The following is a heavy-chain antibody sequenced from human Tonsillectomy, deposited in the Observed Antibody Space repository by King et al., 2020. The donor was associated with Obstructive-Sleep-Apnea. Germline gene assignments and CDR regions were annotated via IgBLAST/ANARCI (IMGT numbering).Heavy chain of an antibody. J-gene: IGHJ2*01. Sequence: TLKESGPVLVKPPETLTLTCTVSGFSLSNPRMAVSWIRQPPGKALEWLAHIFSNDEKSYSTSLKNRLTISKDTSKSQVVLTMTNMDPVDTATYYCARTYPRFDLWGRGTLVTVSS. CDR1: GFSLSNPRMA. V-gene: IGHV2-26*01. CDR3: ARTYPRFDL. CDR2: IFSNDEK.